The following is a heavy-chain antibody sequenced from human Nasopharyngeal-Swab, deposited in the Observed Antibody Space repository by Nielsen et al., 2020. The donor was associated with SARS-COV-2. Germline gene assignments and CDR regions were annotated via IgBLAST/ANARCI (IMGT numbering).Heavy chain of an antibody. D-gene: IGHD3-10*01. Sequence: ASVKVSCKASGYTFTHYYIHWVQQAPGQGVEWMGFINPSGGRTDYAQKFQSRLTMTRDMSTNKVYMDLSSLRSEDTAIYYCARGYYTSGTFYNDAFDIWGPGTRVTVSS. J-gene: IGHJ3*02. CDR2: INPSGGRT. CDR1: GYTFTHYY. V-gene: IGHV1-46*01. CDR3: ARGYYTSGTFYNDAFDI.